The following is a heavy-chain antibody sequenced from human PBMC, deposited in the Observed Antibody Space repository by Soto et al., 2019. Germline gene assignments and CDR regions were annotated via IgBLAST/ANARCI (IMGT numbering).Heavy chain of an antibody. V-gene: IGHV3-23*01. CDR2: INGAGSTT. D-gene: IGHD3-3*01. Sequence: GGSLRLSCAGSGFGILTFRGYGMAWVRQAPGKGLEWVAGINGAGSTTYYADSVKGRFTISRDNSKSTLFLQIDSLRAEDTATYYCARSTTTILATAILDVWGQGALVTVSS. CDR1: GFGILTFRGYG. J-gene: IGHJ4*02. CDR3: ARSTTTILATAILDV.